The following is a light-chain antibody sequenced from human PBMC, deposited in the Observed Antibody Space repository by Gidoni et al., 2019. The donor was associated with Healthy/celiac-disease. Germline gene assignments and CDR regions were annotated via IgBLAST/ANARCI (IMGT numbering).Light chain of an antibody. CDR1: QSISSW. Sequence: DIQMTQSPSTLSASVGDRVTITCRASQSISSWLAWYQQKPGKAPKRLIYKASSLESGVPSRFRGSGSGTEFTLTISSLQPDDFATYYCQQYNSYSWTFGQGTKVEIK. CDR2: KAS. V-gene: IGKV1-5*03. J-gene: IGKJ1*01. CDR3: QQYNSYSWT.